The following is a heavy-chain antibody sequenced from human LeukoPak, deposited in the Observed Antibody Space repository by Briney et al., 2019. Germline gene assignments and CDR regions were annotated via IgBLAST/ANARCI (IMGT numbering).Heavy chain of an antibody. CDR1: GYTFTDYY. CDR2: INPKRGVT. Sequence: GASVTVSCKASGYTFTDYYIHWMRQAPGQGLEWMGWINPKRGVTTYAQKFQGRVTMTRDTSITTAYMELTRLRSDDTTIYYCARERNYGDYGNAFDDWGQGTKVTVSS. D-gene: IGHD4-17*01. J-gene: IGHJ3*01. CDR3: ARERNYGDYGNAFDD. V-gene: IGHV1-2*02.